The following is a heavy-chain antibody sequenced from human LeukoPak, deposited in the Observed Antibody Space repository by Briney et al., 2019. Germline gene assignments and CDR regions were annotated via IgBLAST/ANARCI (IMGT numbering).Heavy chain of an antibody. D-gene: IGHD3-22*01. CDR2: IYYSGST. J-gene: IGHJ4*02. CDR3: ASPLHYYDGSGYYSTFDF. V-gene: IGHV4-39*01. CDR1: GGSISSSSYY. Sequence: ETLSLTCPVSGGSISSSSYYWGWIRQPPGKGLEWIGSIYYSGSTYYNPSLKSRVTISVDTSKNQFSLKLSSVTAADTAVYYCASPLHYYDGSGYYSTFDFWGQGTLVTVSS.